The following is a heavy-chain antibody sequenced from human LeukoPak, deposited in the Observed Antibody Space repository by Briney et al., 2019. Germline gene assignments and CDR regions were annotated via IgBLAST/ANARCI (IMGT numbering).Heavy chain of an antibody. CDR1: RFTCSCFS. CDR2: ISSFGSYI. V-gene: IGHV3-21*01. Sequence: GVSLRRSSAASRFTCSCFSMKWLRHAPGKDLEWVSSISSFGSYIYCADSVRGRFTISRDNAKNSLYLQMNRLRVEDTAVYYCAKDGVGATTEIDYWGQGTLVTVSS. J-gene: IGHJ4*02. D-gene: IGHD1-26*01. CDR3: AKDGVGATTEIDY.